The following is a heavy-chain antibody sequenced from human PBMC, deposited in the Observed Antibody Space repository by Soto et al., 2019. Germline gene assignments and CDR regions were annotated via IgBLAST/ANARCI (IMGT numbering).Heavy chain of an antibody. Sequence: SETLSLTCAVYGGSFSGYYWSWIRQPPGNGLEWIGEINHSGSTNYNPSLKSRVTISVDTSKNQFSLKLSSVTAAETAVYYCARGFLGYCSGGSCRSSWFDPWGQGTLVPVYS. D-gene: IGHD2-15*01. V-gene: IGHV4-34*01. CDR2: INHSGST. J-gene: IGHJ5*02. CDR3: ARGFLGYCSGGSCRSSWFDP. CDR1: GGSFSGYY.